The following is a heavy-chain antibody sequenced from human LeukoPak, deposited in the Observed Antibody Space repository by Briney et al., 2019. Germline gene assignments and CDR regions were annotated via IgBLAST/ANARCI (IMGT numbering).Heavy chain of an antibody. CDR2: ISSSSSYI. J-gene: IGHJ4*02. V-gene: IGHV3-21*01. CDR1: GFTFSSYG. Sequence: GGSLSLSCAASGFTFSSYGMNWVRQAPGKGLEWVSSISSSSSYIYYADSVKGRFTISRDNAKNSLYLQMNSLRAEDTAVYYCARETTVVTPIDYWGQGTLVTVSS. D-gene: IGHD4-23*01. CDR3: ARETTVVTPIDY.